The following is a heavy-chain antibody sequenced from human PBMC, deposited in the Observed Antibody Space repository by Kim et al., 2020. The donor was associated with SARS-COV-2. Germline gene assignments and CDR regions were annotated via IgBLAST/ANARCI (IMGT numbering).Heavy chain of an antibody. V-gene: IGHV3-30*03. CDR3: TIDSH. CDR2: SSAGSNK. J-gene: IGHJ4*02. Sequence: SSAGSNKYYADSVNGRFTISRDNSRTTLYLKMNSLRAEDTAVYYCTIDSHWGQGTLVTVSS.